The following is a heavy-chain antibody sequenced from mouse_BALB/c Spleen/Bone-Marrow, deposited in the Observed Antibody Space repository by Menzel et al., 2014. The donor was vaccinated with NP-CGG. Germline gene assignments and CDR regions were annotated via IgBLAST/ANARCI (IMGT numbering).Heavy chain of an antibody. CDR3: TRQRGDYAMDY. D-gene: IGHD1-1*02. J-gene: IGHJ4*01. CDR1: GFTFSSYG. V-gene: IGHV5-9-3*01. Sequence: EVMLVESGGGLVKPGGSLKLSCAASGFTFSSYGVSWGRQTPEKRLEWVATLSNGGNYTYYPDSVKGRFTISRDNAKNTLYLQMSSLRSEDTAMYYCTRQRGDYAMDYWGQGTSVTVSS. CDR2: LSNGGNYT.